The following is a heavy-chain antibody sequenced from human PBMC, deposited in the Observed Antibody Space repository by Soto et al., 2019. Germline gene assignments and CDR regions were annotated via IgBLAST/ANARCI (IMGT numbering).Heavy chain of an antibody. Sequence: GESLKISCKGSGYSFATHWIGWVRQMPGKGLEWVGVIFPGDSGTRYSPPFQGQVTISVDKSIGTAYLQWSSLKASDTAMYYCARRSGDYKNYFDYWGQGALVTVSS. CDR2: IFPGDSGT. V-gene: IGHV5-51*01. D-gene: IGHD4-17*01. CDR3: ARRSGDYKNYFDY. CDR1: GYSFATHW. J-gene: IGHJ4*02.